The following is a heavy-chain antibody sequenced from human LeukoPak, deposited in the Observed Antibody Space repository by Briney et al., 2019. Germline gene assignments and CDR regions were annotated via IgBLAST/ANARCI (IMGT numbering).Heavy chain of an antibody. CDR3: VRDKGDVTRASSERFDY. CDR1: GGSVSRANYY. D-gene: IGHD4-17*01. Sequence: SETLSLTCTVSGGSVSRANYYWSWIRQSPGKGLEWIGCFYYSGSTNYNPSLKSRVTISVDTSKNQFSLKLSSVTAADTAVYYCVRDKGDVTRASSERFDYWGQGTLVTVSS. J-gene: IGHJ4*02. V-gene: IGHV4-61*01. CDR2: FYYSGST.